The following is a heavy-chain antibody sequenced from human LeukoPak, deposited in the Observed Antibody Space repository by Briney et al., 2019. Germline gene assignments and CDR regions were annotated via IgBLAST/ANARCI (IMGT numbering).Heavy chain of an antibody. V-gene: IGHV4-34*01. CDR1: GGSFSGYY. D-gene: IGHD2-2*01. CDR2: INHSGST. CDR3: ARARKVVPAYFDY. Sequence: PSETLSLTCAVYGGSFSGYYWSWIRQPPGKGLEWIGEINHSGSTNYNPSLKSRVTISVDRSKNQFSLKLSSVTAADTAVYYCARARKVVPAYFDYWGQGTLVTVSS. J-gene: IGHJ4*02.